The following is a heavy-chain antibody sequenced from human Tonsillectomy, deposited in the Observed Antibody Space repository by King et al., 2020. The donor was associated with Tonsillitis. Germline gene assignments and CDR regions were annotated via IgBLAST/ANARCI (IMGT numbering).Heavy chain of an antibody. CDR3: AKGPVVDFWSGYYLYYFDY. CDR1: GFTFSSYA. V-gene: IGHV3-23*04. CDR2: ISGSGGST. Sequence: VQLVESGGGLVQPGGSLRLSCAASGFTFSSYAMSWVRQAPGKGLEWVSAISGSGGSTYYADSGKGRFTISRDNSKNTLYLQMNSRRAEDTAVYYCAKGPVVDFWSGYYLYYFDYWGQGTLVTVSS. D-gene: IGHD3-3*01. J-gene: IGHJ4*02.